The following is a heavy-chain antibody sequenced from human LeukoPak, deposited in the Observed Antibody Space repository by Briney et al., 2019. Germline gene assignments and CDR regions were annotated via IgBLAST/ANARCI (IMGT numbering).Heavy chain of an antibody. CDR3: AREWGLESSGYYYAY. Sequence: ASVKVSCKASGYTFTSYGISWVRQAPGQGFGWMGGITPIFGTANFAQKFQGRVSITADESTSTAFMELSSLRSEDTAVYYCAREWGLESSGYYYAYWGQGTLVTVSS. CDR1: GYTFTSYG. V-gene: IGHV1-69*13. D-gene: IGHD3-22*01. J-gene: IGHJ4*02. CDR2: ITPIFGTA.